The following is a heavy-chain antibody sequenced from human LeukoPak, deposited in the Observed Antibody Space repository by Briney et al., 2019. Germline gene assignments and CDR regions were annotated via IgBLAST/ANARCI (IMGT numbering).Heavy chain of an antibody. J-gene: IGHJ5*02. CDR3: ARLMGYCSSTSCYHWFDP. V-gene: IGHV4-4*07. D-gene: IGHD2-2*01. CDR2: IYTSGST. CDR1: GGSISSYY. Sequence: PSETLSLTCTVSGGSISSYYWSWIRQPAGKGLEWIGRIYTSGSTNYNPSLKSRVTISVDTSKNQFSLKLSSVTAADTAVYYCARLMGYCSSTSCYHWFDPWGQGTLVTVSS.